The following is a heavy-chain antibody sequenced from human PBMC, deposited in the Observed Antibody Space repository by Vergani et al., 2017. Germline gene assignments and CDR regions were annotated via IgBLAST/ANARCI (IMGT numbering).Heavy chain of an antibody. J-gene: IGHJ3*02. CDR1: GGTLSSYA. D-gene: IGHD6-19*01. CDR2: IIPIFGTA. CDR3: ARPNIAVAEGPAFDI. V-gene: IGHV1-69*06. Sequence: QVQLVQSGAEVKKPGSSVKVSCTASGGTLSSYAISWVRQAPGQGLEWMGGIIPIFGTANYAQKFQGRVTITADKSTRTAYMELSSLRSEDTAVDYCARPNIAVAEGPAFDIWGQGTMVTVSS.